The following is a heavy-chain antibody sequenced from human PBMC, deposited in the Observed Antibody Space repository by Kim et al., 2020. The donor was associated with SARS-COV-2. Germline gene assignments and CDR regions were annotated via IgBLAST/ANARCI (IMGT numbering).Heavy chain of an antibody. CDR2: ISWNSGSI. CDR1: GFTFGDYA. D-gene: IGHD3-10*01. Sequence: GGSLRLSCAASGFTFGDYAMHWVRQAPGKGLEWVSGISWNSGSIGYADSVKGRFTISRDNAKNSLYLQMNSLRAEDTALYYCAKSSARGARLFDYWGQGTLVTVSS. CDR3: AKSSARGARLFDY. J-gene: IGHJ4*02. V-gene: IGHV3-9*01.